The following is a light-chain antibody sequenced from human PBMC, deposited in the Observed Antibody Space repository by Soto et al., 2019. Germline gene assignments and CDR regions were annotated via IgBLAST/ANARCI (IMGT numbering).Light chain of an antibody. V-gene: IGKV3-15*01. CDR1: QSVSTN. Sequence: EIVMTQSPATLSVSPGERATLSCRASQSVSTNLAWYQQKPGQAPRLLIYGASTRATGIPARFSGSGSGTEFTLTISSLQSEDFAVYYCQQYDIGSAFGGVTKVEIK. J-gene: IGKJ4*01. CDR2: GAS. CDR3: QQYDIGSA.